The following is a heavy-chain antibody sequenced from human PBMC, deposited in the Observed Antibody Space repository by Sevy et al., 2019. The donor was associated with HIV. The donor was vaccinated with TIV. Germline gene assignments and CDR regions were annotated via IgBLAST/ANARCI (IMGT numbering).Heavy chain of an antibody. CDR2: ISSSSSTI. V-gene: IGHV3-48*02. CDR3: ARGRIVVVPAAILY. CDR1: GFTFSSYS. J-gene: IGHJ4*02. Sequence: GGSLRLSCAASGFTFSSYSMNWVRQAPGKGLEWVSYISSSSSTIYYADSVKGRFTISRDNAKNSLYLQMNSLRDGDTAVYYCARGRIVVVPAAILYWGQGTLVTVSS. D-gene: IGHD2-2*01.